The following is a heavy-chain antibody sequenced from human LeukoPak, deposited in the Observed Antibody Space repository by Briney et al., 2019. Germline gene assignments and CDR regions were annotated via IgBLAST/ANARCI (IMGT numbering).Heavy chain of an antibody. Sequence: SGTLSLTCTVSGGSLSSSSYYWGWIRRPPGRGLGWIGCIYYSGSTYCNPSLKSRVTISVDTSKNQFSLKLSSVTAADTAVYYCARHVILTGYYDTYYFDYWSQGTLVTVSS. CDR2: IYYSGST. CDR3: ARHVILTGYYDTYYFDY. J-gene: IGHJ4*02. CDR1: GGSLSSSSYY. V-gene: IGHV4-39*01. D-gene: IGHD3-9*01.